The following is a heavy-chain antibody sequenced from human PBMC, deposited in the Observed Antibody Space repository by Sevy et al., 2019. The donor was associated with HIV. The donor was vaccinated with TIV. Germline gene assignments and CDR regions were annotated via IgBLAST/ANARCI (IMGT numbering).Heavy chain of an antibody. V-gene: IGHV7-4-1*02. D-gene: IGHD1-7*01. CDR3: PRGAPNNWNYEPPYFDY. CDR1: GYTFTSYA. CDR2: INTNTGNP. Sequence: ASVKVSCKASGYTFTSYAMNWVRQAPGQGLEWMGWINTNTGNPTCAQGFTGRFVFSLDTSVSTAYLQISSLKAEDTAVYYCPRGAPNNWNYEPPYFDYWGQGTLVTVSS. J-gene: IGHJ4*02.